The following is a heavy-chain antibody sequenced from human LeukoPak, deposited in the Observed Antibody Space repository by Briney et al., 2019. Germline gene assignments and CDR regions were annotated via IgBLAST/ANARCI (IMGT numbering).Heavy chain of an antibody. J-gene: IGHJ6*03. CDR1: GGSISSYY. CDR3: ARGITDTGYYYYMDV. CDR2: IYTSGST. V-gene: IGHV4-4*07. Sequence: SETLSLTCTVSGGSISSYYWSWIRQPAGKGLEWIGRIYTSGSTNYNPSLKSRVTMSVDTSKNQFSLKLSSVTAADTAVYYCARGITDTGYYYYMDVWGKGTTVTVSS. D-gene: IGHD2-8*02.